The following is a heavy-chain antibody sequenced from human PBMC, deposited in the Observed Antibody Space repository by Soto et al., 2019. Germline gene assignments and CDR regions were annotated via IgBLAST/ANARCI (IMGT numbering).Heavy chain of an antibody. CDR2: INPSGGST. CDR1: GYTFTSYY. V-gene: IGHV1-46*03. J-gene: IGHJ3*02. Sequence: ASVKVSCKASGYTFTSYYMHWVRQAPGQGLEWMGIINPSGGSTSYAQKFQGRVTMTRDTSTSTVYMELSSLRSEDTAVYYCARDGFGEGTSLIGAFDIWGQGTMVTVSS. CDR3: ARDGFGEGTSLIGAFDI. D-gene: IGHD3-10*01.